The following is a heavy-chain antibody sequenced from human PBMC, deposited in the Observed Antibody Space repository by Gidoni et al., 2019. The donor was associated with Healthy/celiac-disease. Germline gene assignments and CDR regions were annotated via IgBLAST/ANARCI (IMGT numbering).Heavy chain of an antibody. CDR3: ARDRGAGYYDSSGYSYYFDY. Sequence: QVQLVQSGAEVKKPGSSVKVSCKASGGTFSSYAISWVRQAPGQGLEWMGGIIPIFGTANYAQKFQGRVTITADESTSTAYMELSRLRSEDTAVYYCARDRGAGYYDSSGYSYYFDYWGQGTLVTVSS. CDR1: GGTFSSYA. J-gene: IGHJ4*02. D-gene: IGHD3-22*01. CDR2: IIPIFGTA. V-gene: IGHV1-69*01.